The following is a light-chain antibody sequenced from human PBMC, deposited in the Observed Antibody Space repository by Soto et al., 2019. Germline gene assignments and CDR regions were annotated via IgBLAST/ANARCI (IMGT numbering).Light chain of an antibody. CDR1: QNVYNN. J-gene: IGKJ5*01. V-gene: IGKV3-15*01. CDR2: DVS. CDR3: QKYNNRPFS. Sequence: EMAMTQSPATLSVSPGERAILSCRASQNVYNNLAWYQQQPGQSPRILIYDVSIRATGVPDRFSATGSETDFTLTISGLQSGDSAVYFCQKYNNRPFSCGQGTRLEIK.